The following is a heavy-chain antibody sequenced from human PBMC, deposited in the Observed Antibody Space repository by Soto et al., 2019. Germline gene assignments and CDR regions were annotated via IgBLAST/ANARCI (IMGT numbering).Heavy chain of an antibody. D-gene: IGHD1-26*01. CDR1: GFTFSSYG. Sequence: LRLSCAASGFTFSSYGMHWVRQAPGKGLEWVAVISYDGSNKYYADSVKGRFTISRDNSKNTLYLQMNSLRAEDTAVYYCAKALRDVGQYYYYYYGMDVWGQGTTVTVSS. CDR2: ISYDGSNK. V-gene: IGHV3-30*18. CDR3: AKALRDVGQYYYYYYGMDV. J-gene: IGHJ6*02.